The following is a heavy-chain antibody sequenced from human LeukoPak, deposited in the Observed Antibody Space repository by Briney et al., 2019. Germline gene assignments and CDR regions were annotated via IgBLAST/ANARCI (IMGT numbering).Heavy chain of an antibody. CDR3: VKALTDDAFDI. Sequence: GGSLRLSCSASGFTFSTFPMHWVRQAPGKGLEYFSAISRNGDATYYADSVKGRFTISRDNSKNTLYLQMSSLRPEDTAVYYCVKALTDDAFDIWGQGTMVTVSS. CDR2: ISRNGDAT. V-gene: IGHV3-64D*06. CDR1: GFTFSTFP. J-gene: IGHJ3*02.